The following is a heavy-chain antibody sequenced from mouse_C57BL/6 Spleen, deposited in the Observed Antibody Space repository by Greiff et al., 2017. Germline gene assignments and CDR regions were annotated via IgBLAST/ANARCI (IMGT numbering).Heavy chain of an antibody. Sequence: QVQLQQPGAELVMPGASVKLSCKASGYTFTSSWMHWVKQRPGQGLEWIGEIDPSDSYTNYNQKFKGKSTLTVDKSSSTAYMQLSSLTSEDSAVYYCARSGGDLLRYFDVWGTGTTVTVSS. CDR1: GYTFTSSW. D-gene: IGHD2-1*01. CDR3: ARSGGDLLRYFDV. CDR2: IDPSDSYT. V-gene: IGHV1-69*01. J-gene: IGHJ1*03.